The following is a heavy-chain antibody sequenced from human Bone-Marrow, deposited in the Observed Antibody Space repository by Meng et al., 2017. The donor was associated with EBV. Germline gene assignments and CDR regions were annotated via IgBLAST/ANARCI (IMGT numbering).Heavy chain of an antibody. CDR1: GGSISSSNW. Sequence: GQLQGPGPGLVKTSGTLSLTFAVSGGSISSSNWWSWVRQPPGKGLEWIGEIYHSGSTNYNPSLKSRVTISVDKSKNQFSLKLSSVTAADTAVYYCASLPDYGGNSGDYWGQGTLVTVSS. J-gene: IGHJ4*02. V-gene: IGHV4-4*02. CDR3: ASLPDYGGNSGDY. D-gene: IGHD4-23*01. CDR2: IYHSGST.